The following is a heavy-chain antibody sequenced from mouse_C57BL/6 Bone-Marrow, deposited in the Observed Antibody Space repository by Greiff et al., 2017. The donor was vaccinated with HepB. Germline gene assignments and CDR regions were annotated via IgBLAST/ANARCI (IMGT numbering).Heavy chain of an antibody. D-gene: IGHD1-1*01. Sequence: EVQLVESGGGLVQPGGSLKLSCAASGFTFSDYYMYWVRQTPEKRLEWVAYISNGGGSTYYPDTVKGRFTISRDNAKNTLYLQMSRLKSEDTAMYYCARHPLYYYGSSWYFDVWGTGTTVTVSS. CDR2: ISNGGGST. V-gene: IGHV5-12*01. CDR3: ARHPLYYYGSSWYFDV. CDR1: GFTFSDYY. J-gene: IGHJ1*03.